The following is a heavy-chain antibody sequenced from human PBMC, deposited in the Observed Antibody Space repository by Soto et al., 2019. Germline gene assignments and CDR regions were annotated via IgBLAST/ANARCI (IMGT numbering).Heavy chain of an antibody. Sequence: QVQLVQSGAEVKKPGASVKVSCKASGYTFTVYGISWVRQAPGQGLEWMGWISPYTGDTKYPQRLQGRVTVTADTSTSTAYMELRSLKSDDTAVYYCAKTGGWNWFDPWGQGTLVSVSS. CDR1: GYTFTVYG. CDR2: ISPYTGDT. V-gene: IGHV1-18*01. CDR3: AKTGGWNWFDP. J-gene: IGHJ5*02. D-gene: IGHD6-19*01.